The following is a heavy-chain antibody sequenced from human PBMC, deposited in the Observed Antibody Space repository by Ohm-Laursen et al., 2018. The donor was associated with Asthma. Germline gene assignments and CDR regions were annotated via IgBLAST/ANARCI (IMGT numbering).Heavy chain of an antibody. CDR1: GFTFSSYA. CDR3: ASLVWRGMSGRGYSYGSSGMDV. J-gene: IGHJ6*02. D-gene: IGHD5-18*01. V-gene: IGHV3-30*04. CDR2: ISYDGSNK. Sequence: SLRLSCAASGFTFSSYAMHWVRQAPGRGLEWVAVISYDGSNKYYAGSVKGRFTISRDNSKNTLYLQMNSLRAEDTTVYYCASLVWRGMSGRGYSYGSSGMDVWGQGTTVTVSS.